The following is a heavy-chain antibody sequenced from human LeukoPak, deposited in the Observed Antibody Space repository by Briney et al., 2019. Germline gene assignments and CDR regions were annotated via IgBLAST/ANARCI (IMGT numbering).Heavy chain of an antibody. D-gene: IGHD6-19*01. CDR1: GGSVSDSSYF. Sequence: SETLSLTCTVSGGSVSDSSYFWGWIRQPPGKGLEWIGSIYYSGNTYYNPSLKSRVTISVDTSKNQFSLKLYSVPAADTAVYYCARHPVARDSSDWYTGIDYWGQGTLVTVSS. CDR2: IYYSGNT. J-gene: IGHJ4*02. CDR3: ARHPVARDSSDWYTGIDY. V-gene: IGHV4-39*01.